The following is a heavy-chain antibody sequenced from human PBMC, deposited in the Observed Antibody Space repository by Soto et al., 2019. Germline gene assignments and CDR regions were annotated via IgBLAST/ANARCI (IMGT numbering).Heavy chain of an antibody. J-gene: IGHJ4*02. V-gene: IGHV3-66*01. CDR1: GFTVSSNY. Sequence: PGGSLRLSCAASGFTVSSNYMSWVRQAPGKGLEWVSVIYSGGSTYYADSVKGRFTISRDNSKNTLYLQMNSLRAEDTAVYYCASLTIFGVVISTQPFDYWGQGTLVTVSS. CDR3: ASLTIFGVVISTQPFDY. CDR2: IYSGGST. D-gene: IGHD3-3*01.